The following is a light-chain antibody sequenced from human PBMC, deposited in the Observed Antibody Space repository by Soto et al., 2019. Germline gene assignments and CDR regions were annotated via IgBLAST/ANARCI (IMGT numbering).Light chain of an antibody. Sequence: IGMTQSPSTLSVSQAERATLSCRASQSVSSNLAWYQQKPGQAPRLLIYGASTRATGIPARFSGSGSGTEFTLTISSLQSEDFAVYYCQQYNNWPPWTFGQGTKVDIK. J-gene: IGKJ1*01. V-gene: IGKV3-15*01. CDR2: GAS. CDR3: QQYNNWPPWT. CDR1: QSVSSN.